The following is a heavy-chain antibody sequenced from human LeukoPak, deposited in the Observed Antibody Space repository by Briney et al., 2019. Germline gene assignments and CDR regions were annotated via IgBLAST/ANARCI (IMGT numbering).Heavy chain of an antibody. CDR1: GGSFSGYY. CDR2: IYTSGST. D-gene: IGHD3-10*01. CDR3: ARIRPFGP. V-gene: IGHV4-59*10. J-gene: IGHJ5*02. Sequence: PSETLSLTCAVYGGSFSGYYWSWIRQPAGKGLEWIGRIYTSGSTNYNPSLKSRVTISVDTSKNQFSLKLSSVTAADTAVYYCARIRPFGPWGQGTLVTVSS.